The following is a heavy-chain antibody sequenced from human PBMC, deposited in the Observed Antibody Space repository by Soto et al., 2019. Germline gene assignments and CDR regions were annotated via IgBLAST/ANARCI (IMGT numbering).Heavy chain of an antibody. D-gene: IGHD5-12*01. J-gene: IGHJ6*02. CDR1: GGTFSSYA. V-gene: IGHV1-69*01. CDR2: IIPIFGTA. CDR3: ASTRRDYSGYAWGMDV. Sequence: QVQLVQSGAEVKKPGSSVKVSCKASGGTFSSYAISWVRQAPGQGLEWMGGIIPIFGTANYAQKFQGRVTITADESTSTAYMERSSLRSEDTAVYYCASTRRDYSGYAWGMDVWGQGTTVTVSS.